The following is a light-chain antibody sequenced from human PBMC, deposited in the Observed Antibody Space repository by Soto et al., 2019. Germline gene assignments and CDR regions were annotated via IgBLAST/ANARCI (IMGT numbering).Light chain of an antibody. V-gene: IGKV1-5*01. CDR3: QHCDTYWA. J-gene: IGKJ1*01. CDR1: RNIERW. Sequence: DIQMTQSPSTLSASLGDRVTLTCRASRNIERWLAWYQQKPGRAPKLLISDASTLETGVPSRFSGGGSGTEFTLTISNLQADDFATYYCQHCDTYWAFGPGTRVEVE. CDR2: DAS.